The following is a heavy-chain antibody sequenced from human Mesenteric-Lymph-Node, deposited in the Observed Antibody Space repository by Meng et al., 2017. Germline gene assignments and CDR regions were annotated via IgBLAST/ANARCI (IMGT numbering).Heavy chain of an antibody. D-gene: IGHD4-17*01. J-gene: IGHJ5*02. CDR1: GGSISSGDYY. CDR3: ARDRKHYGERGWFDP. CDR2: IYYSGST. V-gene: IGHV4-30-4*01. Sequence: QVRLQAAGPGLAQPSQTRSLTCTVSGGSISSGDYYWSWIRQPPGKGLEWIGYIYYSGSTYSNASLKSRVTISIDRSKNQFSLKLSSVTAADTAVYYCARDRKHYGERGWFDPWGQGTLVTVSS.